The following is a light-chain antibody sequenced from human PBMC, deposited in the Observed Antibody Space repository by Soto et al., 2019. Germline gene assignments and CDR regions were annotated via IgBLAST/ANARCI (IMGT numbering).Light chain of an antibody. CDR3: QSYDSSNQV. V-gene: IGLV6-57*02. CDR2: EDN. Sequence: LTQPPSVSGAPGQRVTISCTGSSSNIGAGYHVHWYQQRPGSAPTTVIYEDNQRPSGVPDRFSGSIDSSSNSASLTISGLKTEDEADYYCQSYDSSNQVFGGGTKLTVL. CDR1: SSNIGAGYH. J-gene: IGLJ2*01.